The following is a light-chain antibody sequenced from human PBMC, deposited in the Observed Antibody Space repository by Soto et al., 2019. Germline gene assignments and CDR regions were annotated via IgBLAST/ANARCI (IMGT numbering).Light chain of an antibody. Sequence: QSVLTQPPSVSAAPGQKVTISCSGSSSNIGNNYVSWYQQLPGTAPKLLLSENNKRPSGIPDRFSGSKSGTSATLGITGLQTGDEADYYCGAWDGSLSAGVFGGGTKVTVL. CDR2: ENN. V-gene: IGLV1-51*02. J-gene: IGLJ3*02. CDR3: GAWDGSLSAGV. CDR1: SSNIGNNY.